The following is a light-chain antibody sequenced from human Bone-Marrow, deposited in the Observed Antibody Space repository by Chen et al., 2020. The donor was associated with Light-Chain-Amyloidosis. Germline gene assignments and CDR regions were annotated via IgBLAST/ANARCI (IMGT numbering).Light chain of an antibody. CDR1: NIGSTS. J-gene: IGLJ3*02. Sequence: SYVLTQPSSLSVAPGQTATIPCGGNNIGSTSVHWYQQTPGQAPLLVVYDDSDRPSGIPERLSGSNSGNTATLTISRVEAGDEADYYCQVWDRSSDRPVFGGGTKLTVL. CDR2: DDS. CDR3: QVWDRSSDRPV. V-gene: IGLV3-21*02.